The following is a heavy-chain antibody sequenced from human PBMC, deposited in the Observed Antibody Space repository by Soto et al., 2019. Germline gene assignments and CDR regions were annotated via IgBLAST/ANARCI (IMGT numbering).Heavy chain of an antibody. CDR1: GGSINSSYW. CDR2: ISHGGST. V-gene: IGHV4-4*02. J-gene: IGHJ4*02. Sequence: QVQLQESGPGLMKPSETLSLTCVVSGGSINSSYWWNWVRQPPGKGLEWIGEISHGGSTNFNPSLKSRATISVDKSKNHLSLKLDSVTAADTAVYYYAREVSGIQAFDYWGQGTLVTVSS. CDR3: AREVSGIQAFDY. D-gene: IGHD1-20*01.